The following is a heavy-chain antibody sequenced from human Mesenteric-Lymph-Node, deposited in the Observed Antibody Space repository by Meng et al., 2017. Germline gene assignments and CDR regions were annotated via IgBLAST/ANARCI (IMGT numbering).Heavy chain of an antibody. CDR3: ARGGGCSSSSCDLDY. D-gene: IGHD2-2*01. V-gene: IGHV4-4*02. CDR2: IYHSGST. Sequence: GQGRGKLSETLSLTCVVSGASISSGNWGNWVRQPPGKGLEWIGDIYHSGSTNYNPSLKSRVTISVDKSKNQFSLKLSSVTAADTAMYYCARGGGCSSSSCDLDYWGQGVLVTVSS. J-gene: IGHJ4*02. CDR1: GASISSGNW.